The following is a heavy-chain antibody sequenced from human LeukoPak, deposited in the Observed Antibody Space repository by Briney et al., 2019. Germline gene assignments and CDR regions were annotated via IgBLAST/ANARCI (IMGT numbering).Heavy chain of an antibody. D-gene: IGHD3-10*01. V-gene: IGHV3-7*01. CDR3: ARGQGTGDTMVRGVILYYYYYYGMDV. Sequence: GGSLRLSCAASGFPFSSYWMSWVRQAPGKGLEWVANIKQDGSEKYYVDSVKGRFTISRDNAKNSLYLQMNSLRAEDTAVYYCARGQGTGDTMVRGVILYYYYYYGMDVWGQGTTVTVSS. CDR1: GFPFSSYW. CDR2: IKQDGSEK. J-gene: IGHJ6*02.